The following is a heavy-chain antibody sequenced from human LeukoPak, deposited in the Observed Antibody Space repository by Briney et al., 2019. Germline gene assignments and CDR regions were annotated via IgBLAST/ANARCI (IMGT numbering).Heavy chain of an antibody. CDR1: GYTFTSYY. Sequence: ASVKVSCKASGYTFTSYYMHWVRQAPGQGLEWMGIINPSGGSTSYAQKFQGRVTMTRDTSTSTVYMEPSSLRSEDTAVYYCASPSPDFWSGYYYYYGMDVWGQGTTVTVSS. J-gene: IGHJ6*02. CDR3: ASPSPDFWSGYYYYYGMDV. CDR2: INPSGGST. V-gene: IGHV1-46*01. D-gene: IGHD3-3*01.